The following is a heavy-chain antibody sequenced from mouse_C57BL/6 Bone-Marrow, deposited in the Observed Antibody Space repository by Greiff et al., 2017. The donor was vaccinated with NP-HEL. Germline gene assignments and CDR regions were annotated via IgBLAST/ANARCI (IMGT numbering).Heavy chain of an antibody. D-gene: IGHD1-1*01. CDR1: GYTFTSYG. CDR3: ARAAYYYCRC. V-gene: IGHV1-81*01. Sequence: VQLQESGAELARPGASVKLSCKASGYTFTSYGISWVKQSPGQGLEWIGDIYPGSGNTYYNEKFKGKATLTADKSSSTAYMELRSLTSEDSAVYFCARAAYYYCRCWDQGTTL. J-gene: IGHJ2*01. CDR2: IYPGSGNT.